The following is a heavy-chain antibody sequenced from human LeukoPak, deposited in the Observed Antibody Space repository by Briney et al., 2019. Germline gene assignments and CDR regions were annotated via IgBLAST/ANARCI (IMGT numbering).Heavy chain of an antibody. V-gene: IGHV3-30-3*01. D-gene: IGHD6-13*01. CDR2: ISFDGSNK. CDR3: ARDGTWQYLVPDY. Sequence: PGRSLRLSCAASGFTFSSNAMHWVRQAPGKGLEWVAIISFDGSNKNYADSVKGRFTVSRDNSKNTLYLQMNSLRAEDTAVYYCARDGTWQYLVPDYWGQGTLVTVSS. CDR1: GFTFSSNA. J-gene: IGHJ4*02.